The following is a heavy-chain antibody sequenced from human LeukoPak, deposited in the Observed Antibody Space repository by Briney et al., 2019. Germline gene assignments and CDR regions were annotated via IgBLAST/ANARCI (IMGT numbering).Heavy chain of an antibody. CDR3: ARDSLLLWFGELAASYFDP. CDR1: GYTFTSYG. D-gene: IGHD3-10*01. CDR2: ISAYKGNP. J-gene: IGHJ5*02. Sequence: ASVQVSCKASGYTFTSYGISGVRQAPGQGVEGVGWISAYKGNPTYAQKLQGRVTITTGTSTSTAYMELRSLRSDDTAMYYCARDSLLLWFGELAASYFDPWGQGTLVTVSS. V-gene: IGHV1-18*01.